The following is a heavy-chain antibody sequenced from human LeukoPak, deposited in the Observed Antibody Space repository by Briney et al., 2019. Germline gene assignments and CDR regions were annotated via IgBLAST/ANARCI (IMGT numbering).Heavy chain of an antibody. CDR2: ISGSTGST. Sequence: GGSLRLSCAASGFTFSSYAMSCVRQAPGKGLEWVSAISGSTGSTYYADSVKGRFTISRDNSKNTLYLQMNSLRAEDTAVYYCAKGMVRGVMGAFDIWGQGTMVTVSS. V-gene: IGHV3-23*01. D-gene: IGHD3-10*01. J-gene: IGHJ3*02. CDR1: GFTFSSYA. CDR3: AKGMVRGVMGAFDI.